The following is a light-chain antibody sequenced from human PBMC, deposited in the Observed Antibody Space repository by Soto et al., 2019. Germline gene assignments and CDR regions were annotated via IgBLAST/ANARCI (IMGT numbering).Light chain of an antibody. CDR3: NSYTSSSTLV. Sequence: QSALTQPASVSGSPGQSITISCTGTSSDVGSYNYVSWYQQHPGKAPKLMIYDVTTRPSGVSNRFSGSKSGNTASLTISGLQAEDEADYYCNSYTSSSTLVFGGGTKLTVL. CDR2: DVT. CDR1: SSDVGSYNY. V-gene: IGLV2-14*03. J-gene: IGLJ2*01.